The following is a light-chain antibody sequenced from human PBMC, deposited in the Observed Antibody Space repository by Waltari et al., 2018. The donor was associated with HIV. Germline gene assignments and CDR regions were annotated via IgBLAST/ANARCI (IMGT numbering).Light chain of an antibody. J-gene: IGLJ3*02. CDR3: AAWDDSLNGLWV. V-gene: IGLV1-44*01. CDR1: SSNFGSNT. Sequence: QSVLTQPPSASGTPGQRVTISCSGSSSNFGSNTVNWYQQLPGTAPKLLIYSHIRRPSGVPDRFSGSKSGTSASLAISGLQSDDEADYYCAAWDDSLNGLWVFGGGTKLTVL. CDR2: SHI.